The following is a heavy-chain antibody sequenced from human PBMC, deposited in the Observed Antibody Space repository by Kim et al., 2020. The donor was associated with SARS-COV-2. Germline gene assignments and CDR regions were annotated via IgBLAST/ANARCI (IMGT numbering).Heavy chain of an antibody. Sequence: GGTYYADSVKGRCTISRDNSKNTLYLQMNSLRAEDTAVYYCAKEDWFDPWGQGTLVTVSS. V-gene: IGHV3-23*01. CDR2: GGT. CDR3: AKEDWFDP. J-gene: IGHJ5*02.